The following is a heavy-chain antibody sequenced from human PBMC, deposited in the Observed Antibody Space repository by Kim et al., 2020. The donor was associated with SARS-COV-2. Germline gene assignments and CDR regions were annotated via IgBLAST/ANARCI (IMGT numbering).Heavy chain of an antibody. V-gene: IGHV4-59*09. J-gene: IGHJ4*02. D-gene: IGHD3-10*01. Sequence: SLKSRVTISVDTSKNQFSLKLSSVTAADTAVYYCARGFYGSGSYYALFDYWGQGTLVTVSS. CDR3: ARGFYGSGSYYALFDY.